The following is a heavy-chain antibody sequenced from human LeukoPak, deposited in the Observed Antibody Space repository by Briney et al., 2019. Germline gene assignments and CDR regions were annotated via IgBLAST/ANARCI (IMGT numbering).Heavy chain of an antibody. V-gene: IGHV4-61*02. J-gene: IGHJ4*02. Sequence: SETLSLTCTVSGGSINSGSYYWSWIRQPAGKGLEWIGRIYTSGSTNYNPSLKSRVTISLDRTKNQFSLILSSVTAADTAMYYCARNPTGGYYYFDYWGQGMLVTVSS. CDR3: ARNPTGGYYYFDY. CDR2: IYTSGST. CDR1: GGSINSGSYY. D-gene: IGHD2-8*02.